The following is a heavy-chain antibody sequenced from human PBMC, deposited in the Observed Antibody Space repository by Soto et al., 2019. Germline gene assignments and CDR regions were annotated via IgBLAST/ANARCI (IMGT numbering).Heavy chain of an antibody. CDR3: AKGGRDIVVVPAAIEFDY. V-gene: IGHV3-30*18. J-gene: IGHJ4*02. CDR2: ISYDGSNK. Sequence: GGSLRLSCAASGFTFSSYGMHWVRQAPGKGLEWVAVISYDGSNKYYADSVKGRFTISRDNSKNTLYLQMNSLRAEDTAVYYCAKGGRDIVVVPAAIEFDYWGQGTLVTVSS. D-gene: IGHD2-2*01. CDR1: GFTFSSYG.